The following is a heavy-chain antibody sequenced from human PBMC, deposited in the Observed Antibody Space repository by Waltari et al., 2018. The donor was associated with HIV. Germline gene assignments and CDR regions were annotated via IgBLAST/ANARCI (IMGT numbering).Heavy chain of an antibody. CDR2: IYTSGST. CDR1: GGSISIVSYY. CDR3: AREGGMATDY. J-gene: IGHJ4*02. Sequence: QVQLQESGPGLVKPSQTLSLTCTVPGGSISIVSYYWSWIRQPAGKGLEWIGRIYTSGSTNYNPSLKSRVTISVDTSKNQFSMKLSSVTAADTAVYYCAREGGMATDYWSQGTLVTVSS. V-gene: IGHV4-61*02. D-gene: IGHD5-12*01.